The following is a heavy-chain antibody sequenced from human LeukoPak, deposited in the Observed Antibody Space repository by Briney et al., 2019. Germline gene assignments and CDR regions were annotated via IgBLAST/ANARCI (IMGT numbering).Heavy chain of an antibody. CDR1: GFTFRNYL. V-gene: IGHV3-48*01. CDR3: ARGYSRAAFDI. D-gene: IGHD2-15*01. J-gene: IGHJ3*02. Sequence: GGSLRLSCVASGFTFRNYLMNWVRQAPGKGLEWVSFISSTGGTIYYADSVKGRFTVSRDNDKNSLLLQMNSLRAEDTALYYCARGYSRAAFDIWGQGTMVTVSS. CDR2: ISSTGGTI.